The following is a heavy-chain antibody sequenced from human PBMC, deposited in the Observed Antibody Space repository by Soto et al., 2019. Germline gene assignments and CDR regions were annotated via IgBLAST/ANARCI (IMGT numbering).Heavy chain of an antibody. CDR2: IYTSGST. CDR3: VRDLGPLNCSSTSCYDYYGMGV. J-gene: IGHJ6*02. CDR1: GGSISSYY. D-gene: IGHD2-2*01. V-gene: IGHV4-4*07. Sequence: SETLSLTCTVSGGSISSYYWSWIRQPAGKGLEWIGRIYTSGSTNYNPSLKSRVTMSVDTSKNQFSLKLSSVTAADTAVYYCVRDLGPLNCSSTSCYDYYGMGVWGQWITVT.